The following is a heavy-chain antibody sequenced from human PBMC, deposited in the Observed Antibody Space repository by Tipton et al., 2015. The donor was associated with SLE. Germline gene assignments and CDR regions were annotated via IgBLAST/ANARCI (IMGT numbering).Heavy chain of an antibody. CDR3: ARDLGKYCSSTSCYRVDYYYYMDV. CDR1: GYTFNQYY. V-gene: IGHV1-2*02. J-gene: IGHJ6*03. CDR2: INPDNGGT. Sequence: QLVQSGAEVKKPGASVKVSCKTSGYTFNQYYIQWVRQAPGQGLEWMGWINPDNGGTSYAQKFQGRVTLTRDTSISTVYMELSRLRSDDTAVYYCARDLGKYCSSTSCYRVDYYYYMDVWGKGTTVTVSS. D-gene: IGHD2-2*01.